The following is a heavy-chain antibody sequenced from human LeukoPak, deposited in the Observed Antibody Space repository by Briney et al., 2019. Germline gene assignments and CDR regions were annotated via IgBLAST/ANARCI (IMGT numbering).Heavy chain of an antibody. J-gene: IGHJ4*02. CDR1: GFTFSSYG. CDR3: TTDHVGATVEFDS. CDR2: ISGSGGST. V-gene: IGHV3-23*01. D-gene: IGHD1-26*01. Sequence: PGGTLRLSCAASGFTFSSYGMSWVRQAPGKGLEWVSAISGSGGSTYYADSVKGRFTISRDNSKNTLYLQMDSLRAEDTAIYYCTTDHVGATVEFDSWGQGTLVTVSS.